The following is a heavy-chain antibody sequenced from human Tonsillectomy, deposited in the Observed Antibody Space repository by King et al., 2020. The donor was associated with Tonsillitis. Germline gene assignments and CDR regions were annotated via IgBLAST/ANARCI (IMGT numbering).Heavy chain of an antibody. J-gene: IGHJ4*02. CDR2: INPNSGGT. CDR1: GYTFTDYY. V-gene: IGHV1-2*02. Sequence: VQLVQSGAEVKKPGASVKVSCKASGYTFTDYYMHWVRQAPGQGLEWMGWINPNSGGTNYAQKFQGRVTMTRDTSINTAYMELSRLRSDDTAVYYCARGLVGVWVGELLTAYFDYWGQGTLVTVSS. D-gene: IGHD3-10*01. CDR3: ARGLVGVWVGELLTAYFDY.